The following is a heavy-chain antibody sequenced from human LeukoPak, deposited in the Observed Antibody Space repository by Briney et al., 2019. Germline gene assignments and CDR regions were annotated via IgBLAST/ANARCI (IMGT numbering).Heavy chain of an antibody. CDR2: ISAYNGNT. V-gene: IGHV1-18*01. CDR3: ARAAYYYDSSGYTAFDI. J-gene: IGHJ3*02. Sequence: ASVKVSCKASGYTFTSYGISWVRQAPGQGLEWMGWISAYNGNTNYAQKLQGRVTMTTDTSTSTAYMELRSLRSDDTAVYYCARAAYYYDSSGYTAFDIWGQGTMVTVSS. CDR1: GYTFTSYG. D-gene: IGHD3-22*01.